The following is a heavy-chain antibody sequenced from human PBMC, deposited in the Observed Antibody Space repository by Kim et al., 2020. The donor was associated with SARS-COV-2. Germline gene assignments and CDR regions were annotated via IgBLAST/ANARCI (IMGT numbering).Heavy chain of an antibody. CDR1: GFTFTSSA. Sequence: SVKVSCKASGFTFTSSAVQWLRQARGQRLEWIGWIVVGSGNTNYAQKFQERVTITRDMSTSTAYMELSSLRSEDTAVYYCAAFRPVPLPGPLSDRYYYDSSGYYLRDYYYGMDVWGQGTTVTVSS. V-gene: IGHV1-58*01. J-gene: IGHJ6*02. CDR2: IVVGSGNT. CDR3: AAFRPVPLPGPLSDRYYYDSSGYYLRDYYYGMDV. D-gene: IGHD3-22*01.